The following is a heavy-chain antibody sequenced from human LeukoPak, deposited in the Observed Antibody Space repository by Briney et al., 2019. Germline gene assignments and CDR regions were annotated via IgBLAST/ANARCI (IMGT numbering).Heavy chain of an antibody. CDR1: GFTVGSNT. J-gene: IGHJ4*02. CDR2: IYSGGST. Sequence: PGGSLRLSCAASGFTVGSNTMSWVRQAPGKGLEWVSIIYSGGSTSYADSVKGRFTISRDNSKNTLYLQMNSLRTEDTAVYYCARGVSYFDISGYYFYWGQGTPVTVSS. D-gene: IGHD3-22*01. V-gene: IGHV3-66*01. CDR3: ARGVSYFDISGYYFY.